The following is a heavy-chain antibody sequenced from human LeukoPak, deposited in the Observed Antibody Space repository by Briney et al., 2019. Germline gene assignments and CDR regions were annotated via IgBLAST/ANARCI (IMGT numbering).Heavy chain of an antibody. Sequence: PSETLSLTCTVSGGSISGYYWTWIRQPPGKGLEWIGYIYDSGSTNYNPSLRSRVTISVDTSENQVSLKLSSVTAADTAVYHCARGYSSGRIDCWGQGTLVTVSS. CDR3: ARGYSSGRIDC. J-gene: IGHJ4*02. CDR2: IYDSGST. V-gene: IGHV4-59*01. D-gene: IGHD6-19*01. CDR1: GGSISGYY.